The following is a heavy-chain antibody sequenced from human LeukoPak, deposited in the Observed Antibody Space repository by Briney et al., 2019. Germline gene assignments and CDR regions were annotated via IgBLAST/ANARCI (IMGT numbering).Heavy chain of an antibody. D-gene: IGHD2-8*02. CDR1: GYTFTGYY. J-gene: IGHJ4*02. CDR3: ARELTD. Sequence: ASVTVSCKASGYTFTGYYIHWVRQAPGRGLEWMGLINPSGGSTSYAQKFQGRVTMTRDTSTSTLYMELSSLRSEDAAVYYCARELTDWGQGTLVTVYS. CDR2: INPSGGST. V-gene: IGHV1-46*01.